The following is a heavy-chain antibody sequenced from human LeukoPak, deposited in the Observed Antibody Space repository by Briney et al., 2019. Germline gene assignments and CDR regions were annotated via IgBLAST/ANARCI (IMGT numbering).Heavy chain of an antibody. CDR1: GFTVSSNY. CDR2: IYGGGNI. J-gene: IGHJ4*02. CDR3: ARGAGYNYPYYFDY. Sequence: GGSLRLSCAASGFTVSSNYMNWVRQAPGKGLEWVSVIYGGGNIYYADSVEGRFTISRDNSKNTLYLQMNSLRAEDTAVYYCARGAGYNYPYYFDYWGQGTLVTVSS. D-gene: IGHD5-24*01. V-gene: IGHV3-53*01.